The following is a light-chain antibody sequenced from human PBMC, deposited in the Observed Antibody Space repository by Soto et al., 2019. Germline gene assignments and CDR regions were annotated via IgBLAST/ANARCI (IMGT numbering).Light chain of an antibody. CDR3: SSYTSSSTVV. CDR2: EVS. J-gene: IGLJ2*01. V-gene: IGLV2-14*01. CDR1: SSDIGAHNF. Sequence: QSALTQPASVSGSPGQSITISCTGTSSDIGAHNFVSWYQQHPGKAPKLIFYEVSNRPPGLSDRFSGSKSGTTASLTISGLQAEDEADYFCSSYTSSSTVVFGGGTKLTVL.